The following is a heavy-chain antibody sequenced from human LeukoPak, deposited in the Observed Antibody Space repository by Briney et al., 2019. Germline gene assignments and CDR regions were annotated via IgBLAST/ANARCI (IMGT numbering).Heavy chain of an antibody. CDR2: ISSSSSYI. V-gene: IGHV3-21*01. CDR1: GFTFSSYS. D-gene: IGHD5-18*01. J-gene: IGHJ6*03. CDR3: AREGYAPLLDWKYYYYYYMDV. Sequence: GGSLRLSCAASGFTFSSYSMNWVRQAPGKGLEWVSSISSSSSYIYYADSVKGRFTISRDNAKNSLYLQMNSLRAEDTAVYYCAREGYAPLLDWKYYYYYYMDVWGKGTTVTVSS.